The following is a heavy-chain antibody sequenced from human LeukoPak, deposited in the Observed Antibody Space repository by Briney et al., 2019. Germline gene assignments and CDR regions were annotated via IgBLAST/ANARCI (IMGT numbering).Heavy chain of an antibody. CDR2: ISTSGSTI. CDR1: GFTFSDYY. J-gene: IGHJ4*02. V-gene: IGHV3-11*01. Sequence: NPGGSLRLSCAASGFTFSDYYMTWIRQAPGKGLEWVSYISTSGSTIYYADSVKGRFTISRDNAKNSLYLQMNTLRAEDTAVYYCARVPGFSSSWYDYWGQGTLVTVSS. CDR3: ARVPGFSSSWYDY. D-gene: IGHD6-13*01.